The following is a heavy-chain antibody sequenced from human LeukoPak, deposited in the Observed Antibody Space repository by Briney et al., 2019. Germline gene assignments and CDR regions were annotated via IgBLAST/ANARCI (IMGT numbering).Heavy chain of an antibody. CDR2: IYGSWST. CDR3: ARGSISDYYDSRGLVWFDP. D-gene: IGHD3-22*01. V-gene: IGHV4-61*01. CDR1: GGSIGSTNYY. Sequence: SETLSLTCTVSGGSIGSTNYYWSWIRQPPGKGLEWIGHIYGSWSTNYNPSLKSRVTIAVDTSKNQFSLKLRSVTAADTAVYYCARGSISDYYDSRGLVWFDPWGQGTLVTVSS. J-gene: IGHJ5*02.